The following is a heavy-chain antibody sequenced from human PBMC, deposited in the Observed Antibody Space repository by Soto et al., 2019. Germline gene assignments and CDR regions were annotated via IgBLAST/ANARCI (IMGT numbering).Heavy chain of an antibody. V-gene: IGHV4-59*01. Sequence: SETLSLTCIVSAGSITSYHWIWIRQFPGKGLGGISYSSYTGNTNYTPSLQRRVTLSIDTSKNQLSLKLTSMTAADTAVYYSATDMHIGFTKHFDAWGKGTLVTVSS. CDR3: ATDMHIGFTKHFDA. D-gene: IGHD2-21*01. J-gene: IGHJ5*02. CDR2: SSYTGNT. CDR1: AGSITSYH.